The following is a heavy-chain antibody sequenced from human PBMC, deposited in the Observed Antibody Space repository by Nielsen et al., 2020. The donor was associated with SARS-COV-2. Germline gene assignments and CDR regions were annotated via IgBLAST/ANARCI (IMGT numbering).Heavy chain of an antibody. CDR3: TRRVAGGTMDV. Sequence: GGSLRLSCAASGFTFSRYVMYWVRQTPGKGLEWVSVISYDGSNKYYADSVKGRFTIARDDSKNSLYLQMNSLGADDTAIYYCTRRVAGGTMDVWGQGTTVTVSS. D-gene: IGHD6-19*01. V-gene: IGHV3-30-3*01. CDR2: ISYDGSNK. J-gene: IGHJ6*02. CDR1: GFTFSRYV.